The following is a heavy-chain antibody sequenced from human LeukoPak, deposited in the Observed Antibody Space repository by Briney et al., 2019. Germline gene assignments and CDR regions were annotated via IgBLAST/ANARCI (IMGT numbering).Heavy chain of an antibody. D-gene: IGHD1-1*01. Sequence: SETLSLTCAVSGYSLRSGYYWGWSRRPPGKGREGIGSIYNSGSTNYNPSLKRRVTISVDTSKNQFSLKLSSVTAADTAVYYCARVAQLERLPDYWGQGTLVTVSS. J-gene: IGHJ4*02. CDR1: GYSLRSGYY. CDR2: IYNSGST. CDR3: ARVAQLERLPDY. V-gene: IGHV4-38-2*01.